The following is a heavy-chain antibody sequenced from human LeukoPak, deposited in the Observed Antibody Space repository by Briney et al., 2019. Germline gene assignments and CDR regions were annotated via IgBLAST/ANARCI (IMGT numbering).Heavy chain of an antibody. CDR2: IKEDGSDK. CDR3: ARASAVAGTREY. CDR1: GFTFSSYW. V-gene: IGHV3-7*01. Sequence: GGSLRLSCAASGFTFSSYWLSWVRQAPGKGLEWVANIKEDGSDKYYVDSVKGRFTISRDNAKNSLYLQMNSLRAEDTAVYYCARASAVAGTREYWGQGTLVTVSS. D-gene: IGHD6-19*01. J-gene: IGHJ4*02.